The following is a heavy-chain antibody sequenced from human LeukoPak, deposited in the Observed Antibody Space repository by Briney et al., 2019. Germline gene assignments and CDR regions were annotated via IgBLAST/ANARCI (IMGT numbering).Heavy chain of an antibody. CDR2: ISSSSSYI. J-gene: IGHJ4*02. CDR1: GFTFTTST. D-gene: IGHD3-10*01. Sequence: GGSLRLSCAASGFTFTTSTMNWVRQAPGKGLEWVSSISSSSSYICYADSVKGRFTISRDNAKNSLYLQMNSLRAEDTAVYYCARDKDTMVRGVPDYWGQGTLVTVSS. CDR3: ARDKDTMVRGVPDY. V-gene: IGHV3-21*01.